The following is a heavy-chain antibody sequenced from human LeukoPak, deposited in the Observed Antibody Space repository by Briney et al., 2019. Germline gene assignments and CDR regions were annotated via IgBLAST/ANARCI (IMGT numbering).Heavy chain of an antibody. J-gene: IGHJ4*02. V-gene: IGHV1-2*02. CDR2: INPNSGGT. CDR1: GYTFTGYY. CDR3: ARGGRLRFLEWTINRLFDY. D-gene: IGHD3-3*01. Sequence: GASVKVSCKASGYTFTGYYMHWVRQTPGQGLEWMGWINPNSGGTNYAQKFQGRVTMTRDTSISTAYMELSRLRSDDTAVYYCARGGRLRFLEWTINRLFDYWGQGTLVTVSS.